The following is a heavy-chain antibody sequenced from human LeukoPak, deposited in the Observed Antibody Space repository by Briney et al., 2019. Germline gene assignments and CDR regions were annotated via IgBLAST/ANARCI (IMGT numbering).Heavy chain of an antibody. CDR2: IFNSGGST. J-gene: IGHJ4*02. D-gene: IGHD4-17*01. V-gene: IGHV3-23*01. CDR1: GFTFSSYA. Sequence: PGGSLRLSCAASGFTFSSYAMSWVRQAPGKGLEWVSAIFNSGGSTYYADSVKGRFTISRDNSKNTLYLQMNNLRVEDTALYYCAKDIYGDYGGLDYWGQGTLVTVSS. CDR3: AKDIYGDYGGLDY.